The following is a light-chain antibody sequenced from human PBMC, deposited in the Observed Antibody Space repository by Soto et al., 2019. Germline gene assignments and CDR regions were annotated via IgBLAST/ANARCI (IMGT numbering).Light chain of an antibody. J-gene: IGLJ2*01. CDR2: GNN. CDR3: QSYDSSLNGVV. Sequence: QSVLTQPPSVSGAPGQRVTISCTGSSSNIGAGYDVHWYQQLPGTAPKLLIYGNNNRPSGVPDRFSGSKSGTSASLAITGLQAEGGAGLYCQSYDSSLNGVVFGGGTKLTVL. CDR1: SSNIGAGYD. V-gene: IGLV1-40*01.